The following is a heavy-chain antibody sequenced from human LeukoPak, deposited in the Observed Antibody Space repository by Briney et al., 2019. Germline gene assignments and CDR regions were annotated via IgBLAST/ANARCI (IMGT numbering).Heavy chain of an antibody. J-gene: IGHJ4*02. V-gene: IGHV1-69-2*01. D-gene: IGHD1-1*01. CDR2: VDPEDGET. CDR1: GYTFTDYY. CDR3: AAHRQLPLYYFDY. Sequence: ASVKVSCKVSGYTFTDYYIHWVQQAPGKGLEWMGLVDPEDGETIYAEKFQGRVSITADTSTDIAYMELSSLRSEDTAVYYCAAHRQLPLYYFDYWGQGTLVTVSS.